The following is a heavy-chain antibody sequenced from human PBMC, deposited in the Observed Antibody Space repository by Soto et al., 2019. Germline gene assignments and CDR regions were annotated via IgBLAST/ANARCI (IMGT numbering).Heavy chain of an antibody. Sequence: GSVKVCFKASGYPFTDFYMHSVRQAPGQGLEWMGWINPNSGGTKYAQNFQGWVTMTRDTSISTAYMELSRLRSDDTAVYYCATSRTSIAVAGETEYYFDYWGQGTMVTVSS. CDR3: ATSRTSIAVAGETEYYFDY. CDR2: INPNSGGT. CDR1: GYPFTDFY. D-gene: IGHD6-19*01. J-gene: IGHJ4*02. V-gene: IGHV1-2*04.